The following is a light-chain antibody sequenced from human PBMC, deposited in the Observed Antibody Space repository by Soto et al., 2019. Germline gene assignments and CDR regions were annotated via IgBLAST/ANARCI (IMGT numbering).Light chain of an antibody. V-gene: IGLV1-51*02. CDR1: TSNIGNYH. CDR3: GTWPDSPRGWV. Sequence: QSILTQPPSVSAAPGQKVTISCSGSTSNIGNYHVSWYQQFPGAAPKLLIYEDNKRPSGIPDRFSGSKSGTSATLGITELQTGDEADYYCGTWPDSPRGWVFGGGTKLTVL. J-gene: IGLJ3*02. CDR2: EDN.